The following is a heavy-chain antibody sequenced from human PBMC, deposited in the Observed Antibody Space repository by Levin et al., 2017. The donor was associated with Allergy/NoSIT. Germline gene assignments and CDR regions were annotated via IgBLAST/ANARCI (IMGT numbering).Heavy chain of an antibody. CDR3: ARPGITGTFDAFDI. CDR1: GGSISSYY. V-gene: IGHV4-59*01. D-gene: IGHD1-20*01. CDR2: IYYSGST. J-gene: IGHJ3*02. Sequence: SQTLSLTCTVSGGSISSYYWSWIRQPPGKGLEWIGYIYYSGSTNYNPSLKSRVTISVDTSKNQFSLKLSSVTAADTAVYYCARPGITGTFDAFDIWGQGTMVTVSS.